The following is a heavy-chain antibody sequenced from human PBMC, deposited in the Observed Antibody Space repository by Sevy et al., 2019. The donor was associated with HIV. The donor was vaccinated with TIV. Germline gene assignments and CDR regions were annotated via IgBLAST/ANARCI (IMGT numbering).Heavy chain of an antibody. Sequence: GGSLRLSCAASGFSFSSYGMHWVRQAPGKGLEWVALVWYDGSDKYYADSVKGRFTISRDNSKNTLYLQMNSLRVEDTAVYYCARDPLLGIAREVARGGYWGQGTLVTVSS. J-gene: IGHJ4*02. CDR1: GFSFSSYG. CDR2: VWYDGSDK. CDR3: ARDPLLGIAREVARGGY. V-gene: IGHV3-33*01. D-gene: IGHD2-2*03.